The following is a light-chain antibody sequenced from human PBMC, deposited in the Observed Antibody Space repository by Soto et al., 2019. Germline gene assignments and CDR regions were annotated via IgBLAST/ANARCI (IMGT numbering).Light chain of an antibody. Sequence: EIVLTQSPATLSLSPWERATLSCRASQSVGRFLAWYQQKPGQAPRLLIYNASNRATGIPARFSGSGSGTDFTLTISSLEPEDFAVYYCQQRSSSWAFGQGTKVEIK. J-gene: IGKJ1*01. CDR3: QQRSSSWA. CDR2: NAS. CDR1: QSVGRF. V-gene: IGKV3-11*01.